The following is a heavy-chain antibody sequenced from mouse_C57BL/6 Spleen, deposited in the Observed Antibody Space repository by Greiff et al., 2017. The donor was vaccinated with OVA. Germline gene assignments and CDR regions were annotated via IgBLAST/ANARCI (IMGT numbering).Heavy chain of an antibody. V-gene: IGHV1-81*01. CDR1: GYTFTSYG. D-gene: IGHD4-1*01. Sequence: QVQLKQSGAELARPGASVKLSCKASGYTFTSYGISWVKQRPGQGLEWIGEIYPRSGNTYYNEKFKGKATLTADKSSSTAYMELRSLTSEDSAVYFCARKILTGYFDYWGQGTTLTVSS. CDR3: ARKILTGYFDY. CDR2: IYPRSGNT. J-gene: IGHJ2*01.